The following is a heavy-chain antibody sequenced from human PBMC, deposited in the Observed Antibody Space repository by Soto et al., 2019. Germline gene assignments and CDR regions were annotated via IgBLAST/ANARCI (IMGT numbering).Heavy chain of an antibody. V-gene: IGHV6-1*01. D-gene: IGHD4-17*01. CDR1: GHSVSNIDAV. J-gene: IGHJ5*02. CDR2: TYYRSRWHN. Sequence: SHPLSLTCGISGHSVSNIDAVCNWIRQSPSTGLEWLGRTYYRSRWHNEYALSVKCRMTINPDTSRNELCLQLSSVTAADTAVYYCARLPWADYGVNFDPVGQGTLVAGSS. CDR3: ARLPWADYGVNFDP.